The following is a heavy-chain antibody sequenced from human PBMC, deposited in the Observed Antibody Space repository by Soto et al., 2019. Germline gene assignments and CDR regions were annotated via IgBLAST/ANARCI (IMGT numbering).Heavy chain of an antibody. CDR3: ARAHATRGLRYFDWLSDFDY. CDR2: ISNDGSTK. V-gene: IGHV3-30*04. Sequence: GGSLRLSCAASGFIFSSYVMHWVRQAPGKGLEWVAVISNDGSTKYYADSVKGRFTISRDNSKNTLYLQMNSLRAEDTAVYYCARAHATRGLRYFDWLSDFDYWGQGTLVTVSS. J-gene: IGHJ4*02. CDR1: GFIFSSYV. D-gene: IGHD3-9*01.